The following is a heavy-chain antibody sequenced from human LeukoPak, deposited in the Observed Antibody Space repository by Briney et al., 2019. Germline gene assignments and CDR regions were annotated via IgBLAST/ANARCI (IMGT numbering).Heavy chain of an antibody. Sequence: SETLSLTCTVSVGSISSYYWSWIRQPPGKGLEWIGYIHYSGTTHYNPSLKSRVTISVDTSKNQFSLKLSSVTAADTAVYYCARQSGYSSGNYYFDYWGPGTLVTVSS. V-gene: IGHV4-59*01. J-gene: IGHJ4*02. D-gene: IGHD5-18*01. CDR1: VGSISSYY. CDR3: ARQSGYSSGNYYFDY. CDR2: IHYSGTT.